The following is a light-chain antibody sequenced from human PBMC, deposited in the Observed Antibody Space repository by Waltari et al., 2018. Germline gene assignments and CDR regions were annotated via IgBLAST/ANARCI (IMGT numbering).Light chain of an antibody. CDR2: GAS. CDR1: PRISSH. Sequence: RASPRISSHFAWYTQQPAPAPELLFYGASTRATALPVRVRGTGSGTDFSLTTSGLEPEDSAVYYCQHHFSLPATFGQGPKVAIK. V-gene: IGKV3-20*01. J-gene: IGKJ1*01. CDR3: QHHFSLPAT.